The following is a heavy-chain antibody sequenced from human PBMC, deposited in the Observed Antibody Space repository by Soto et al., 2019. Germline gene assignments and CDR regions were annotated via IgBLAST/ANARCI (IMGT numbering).Heavy chain of an antibody. CDR1: GYGFSPSA. CDR2: IGPYKGST. Sequence: LVRSDLRLKKPGPPVGVPGRPSGYGFSPSAIGGVRQAPGQGPEWVAWIGPYKGSTRYSERLQGRATLSTDMHATTVYMELRSLGPDDTAVYYCARDVQHWWDYPTGGYDYWGQGTLVTVSA. D-gene: IGHD2-8*02. J-gene: IGHJ4*02. V-gene: IGHV1-18*04. CDR3: ARDVQHWWDYPTGGYDY.